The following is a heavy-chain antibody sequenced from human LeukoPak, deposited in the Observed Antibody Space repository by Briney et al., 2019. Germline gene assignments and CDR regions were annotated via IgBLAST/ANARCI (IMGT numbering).Heavy chain of an antibody. CDR1: GSTFSS. CDR3: AKEYDRVHDAFDI. Sequence: PGRSLRLSCAAAGSTFSSIHWVRQAPGKGLEWGGVISYDGSKKYYADSVRGRFTISGDNSRDTVYLQMNSLRAEDTAVYYCAKEYDRVHDAFDIWGQGTMVTVSS. V-gene: IGHV3-30*18. J-gene: IGHJ3*02. CDR2: ISYDGSKK. D-gene: IGHD3-9*01.